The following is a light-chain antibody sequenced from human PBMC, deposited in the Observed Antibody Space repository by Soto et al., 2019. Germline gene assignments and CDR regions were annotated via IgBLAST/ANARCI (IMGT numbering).Light chain of an antibody. Sequence: QSVLTQPASVSGSPGQSITISCTGTSRDVGGYNYVSWYQQHPGKAPKLMIYDVSNRPSGVSNRFSGSKSGNTASLTISGLQAEDEADYYCSSYTSSSTPVFGSGTKVTAL. CDR3: SSYTSSSTPV. V-gene: IGLV2-14*01. J-gene: IGLJ1*01. CDR1: SRDVGGYNY. CDR2: DVS.